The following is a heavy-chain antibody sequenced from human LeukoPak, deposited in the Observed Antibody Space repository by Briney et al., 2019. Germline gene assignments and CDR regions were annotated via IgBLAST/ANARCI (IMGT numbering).Heavy chain of an antibody. D-gene: IGHD2-15*01. CDR2: VRYDGSNK. V-gene: IGHV3-30*02. J-gene: IGHJ6*03. Sequence: GGSLRLSFAASGFTFSSYGMHWVRQAPGKGLEWVAFVRYDGSNKYYADSVKGRFTISRDNSKNTLYLQMNSLRAEDTAVYYCAKDIFYYYYMDVWGKGTTVTVSS. CDR1: GFTFSSYG. CDR3: AKDIFYYYYMDV.